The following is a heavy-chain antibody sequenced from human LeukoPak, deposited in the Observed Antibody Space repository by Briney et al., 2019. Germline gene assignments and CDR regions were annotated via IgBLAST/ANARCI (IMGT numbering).Heavy chain of an antibody. J-gene: IGHJ4*02. CDR1: GFIFSSYG. D-gene: IGHD1-26*01. V-gene: IGHV3-23*01. CDR2: ISGGGGST. Sequence: GGSLRLSCAASGFIFSSYGMTWVRQAPGKGLEWVSGISGGGGSTYYADSVKGRFTISRDNSKNTLYLQMNSLRAEDTALYYCVGSSGSYPRYFDYWGQGTPVTISS. CDR3: VGSSGSYPRYFDY.